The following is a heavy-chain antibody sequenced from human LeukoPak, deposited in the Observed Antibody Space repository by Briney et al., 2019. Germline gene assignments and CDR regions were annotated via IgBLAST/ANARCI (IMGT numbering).Heavy chain of an antibody. CDR1: GFTLSSYG. V-gene: IGHV3-30*18. Sequence: PGRSLRLSCAASGFTLSSYGMHWVRQAPGKGLEWVAVISYDGSNKYYADSVKGRFTISRDNSKNTLYLQMNSLRAEDTAVYYCAKGFMGAVAGTDWFDPWGQGTPVTVSS. D-gene: IGHD6-19*01. J-gene: IGHJ5*02. CDR2: ISYDGSNK. CDR3: AKGFMGAVAGTDWFDP.